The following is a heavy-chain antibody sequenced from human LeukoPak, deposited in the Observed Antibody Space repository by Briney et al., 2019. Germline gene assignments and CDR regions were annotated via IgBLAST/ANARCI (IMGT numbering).Heavy chain of an antibody. CDR2: IKGDGSET. Sequence: PGGSLRLSCVASGSGFTFSEFWMGWVRQAPGQRLEWVANIKGDGSETYYVYSVKGRFTISRDNAKNSVYLQMNSLRADDTSLYRCAREAYCGGPSCFAVNYMDVWGKGTTVTVSS. V-gene: IGHV3-7*01. CDR1: GSGFTFSEFW. CDR3: AREAYCGGPSCFAVNYMDV. J-gene: IGHJ6*03. D-gene: IGHD2-21*01.